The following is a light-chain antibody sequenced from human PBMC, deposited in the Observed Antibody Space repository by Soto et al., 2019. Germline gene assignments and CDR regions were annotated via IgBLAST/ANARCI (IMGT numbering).Light chain of an antibody. CDR2: KAS. Sequence: DIQMTQSPSTLSASVGDRVTITCRASQTISSWLAWYQQKPGKAPKLLIYKASTLKSGVPSRFSGSGSGTDFTLTISNLEPEDFAVYYCQQRTNWPITFGQGTRLEIK. CDR1: QTISSW. CDR3: QQRTNWPIT. V-gene: IGKV1-5*03. J-gene: IGKJ5*01.